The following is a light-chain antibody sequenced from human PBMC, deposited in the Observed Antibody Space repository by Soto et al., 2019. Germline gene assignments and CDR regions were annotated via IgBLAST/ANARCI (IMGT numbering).Light chain of an antibody. CDR2: DAP. V-gene: IGKV1-5*01. CDR3: QHYNSAPWT. CDR1: QTIRRW. Sequence: DIEMTQSPSTLSASVGDRVTITCRASQTIRRWLAWYQQRPGKAPKVLIYDAPTLESGVPARFSGSGSERQFSLTMSSLQPEDSATYYFQHYNSAPWTVGQGTKGEIK. J-gene: IGKJ1*01.